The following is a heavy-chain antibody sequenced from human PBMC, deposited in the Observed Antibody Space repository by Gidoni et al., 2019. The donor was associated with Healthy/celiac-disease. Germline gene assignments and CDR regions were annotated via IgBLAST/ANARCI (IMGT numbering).Heavy chain of an antibody. CDR1: GFTFSSHS. J-gene: IGHJ4*02. Sequence: VQLVESGGGLVKPGGSLRLSGAASGFTFSSHSMNWVRQAPGKGLEWVSSISSSSSYIYYADSVKGRFTISRDNAKNSLYLQMNSLRAEDTAVYYCASGGPYCSSTSCYTPDYWGQGTLVTVSS. V-gene: IGHV3-21*01. CDR2: ISSSSSYI. CDR3: ASGGPYCSSTSCYTPDY. D-gene: IGHD2-2*02.